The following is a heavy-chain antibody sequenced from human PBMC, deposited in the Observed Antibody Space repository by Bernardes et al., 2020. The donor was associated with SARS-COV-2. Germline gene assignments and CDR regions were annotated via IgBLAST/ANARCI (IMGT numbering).Heavy chain of an antibody. CDR3: ARGATVLKYGSGTYLDDAFDI. D-gene: IGHD3-10*01. V-gene: IGHV4-59*02. J-gene: IGHJ3*02. CDR1: GGSVNTYY. Sequence: SETLSLTCTVSGGSVNTYYWSWIRQPPGKGLEWIGYIYYSGSANFHPSLKSRVTISVDTSRNQFSLNLSSVTTADTAVYYCARGATVLKYGSGTYLDDAFDIWGQGTMVTVSS. CDR2: IYYSGSA.